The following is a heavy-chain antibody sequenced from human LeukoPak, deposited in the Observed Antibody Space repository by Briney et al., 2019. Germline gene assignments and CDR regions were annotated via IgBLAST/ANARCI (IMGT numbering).Heavy chain of an antibody. CDR2: ISAYNGNT. CDR3: ARENVITFGGVIVIPAVDY. Sequence: ASVKVSCKASGYTFTSYGISWVRQAPGQGLEWMGWISAYNGNTNYAQKLQGRVTMTTDTSTSTAYMELRSLRSDDTAVYYCARENVITFGGVIVIPAVDYWGQGSLVTVSS. CDR1: GYTFTSYG. V-gene: IGHV1-18*01. D-gene: IGHD3-16*02. J-gene: IGHJ4*02.